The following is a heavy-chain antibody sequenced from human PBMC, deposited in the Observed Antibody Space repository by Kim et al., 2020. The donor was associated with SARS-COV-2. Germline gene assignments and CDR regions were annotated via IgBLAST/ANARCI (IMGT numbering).Heavy chain of an antibody. J-gene: IGHJ4*02. D-gene: IGHD3-9*01. CDR3: AREAARWKYYDILTGTYGGFDY. CDR2: IWYDGSNK. Sequence: GGSLRLSCAASGFTFSSYGMHWVRQAPGKGLEWVAVIWYDGSNKYYADSVKGRFTISRDNSKNTLYLQMNSLRAEDTAVYYCAREAARWKYYDILTGTYGGFDYWGQGTLVTVSS. V-gene: IGHV3-33*01. CDR1: GFTFSSYG.